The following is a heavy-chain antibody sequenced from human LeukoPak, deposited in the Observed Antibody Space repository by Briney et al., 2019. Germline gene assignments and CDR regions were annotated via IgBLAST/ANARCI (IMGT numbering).Heavy chain of an antibody. J-gene: IGHJ4*02. CDR3: ATGERLVPAAMWFDY. D-gene: IGHD2-2*01. CDR2: INPKSGGR. V-gene: IGHV1-2*02. Sequence: ASVKVSCKASGYTLTDYYMHWVRQAPGQGLEWMGLINPKSGGRSYAQRFQGRVTMTRATSISTAYMELSRLRSDDTAVYYCATGERLVPAAMWFDYWGQGTLVTVSS. CDR1: GYTLTDYY.